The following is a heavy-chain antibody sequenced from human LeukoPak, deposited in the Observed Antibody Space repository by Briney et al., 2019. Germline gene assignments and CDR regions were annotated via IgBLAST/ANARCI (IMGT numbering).Heavy chain of an antibody. D-gene: IGHD3-10*01. CDR2: IWYDGSKK. V-gene: IGHV3-33*01. Sequence: GGSLRLSCAAYGFTFSSHGFYWVRQDPGKGLEWVALIWYDGSKKYYADSVKGRFTISRDDSKNTLYLQMNSLRDDDTAVYYCARDISRGSLDCWGQGTLVIVSS. J-gene: IGHJ4*02. CDR1: GFTFSSHG. CDR3: ARDISRGSLDC.